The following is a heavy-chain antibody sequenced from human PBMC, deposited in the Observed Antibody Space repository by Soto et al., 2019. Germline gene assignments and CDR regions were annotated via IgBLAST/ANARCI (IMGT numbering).Heavy chain of an antibody. CDR1: GFTFSSYE. CDR2: ISTGGSTK. J-gene: IGHJ6*02. Sequence: HPGGSLRLSCAASGFTFSSYEMNWVRQAPGKGLEWVSYISTGGSTKYNADPVKGRFTISRDNAKNSLYLQMNSLRAEDTAVYYCAREEQLDYYYCGMGVWGQGTTVTVSS. CDR3: AREEQLDYYYCGMGV. V-gene: IGHV3-48*03. D-gene: IGHD6-6*01.